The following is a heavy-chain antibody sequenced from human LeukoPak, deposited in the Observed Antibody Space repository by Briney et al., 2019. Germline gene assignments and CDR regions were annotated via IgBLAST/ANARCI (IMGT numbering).Heavy chain of an antibody. V-gene: IGHV1-2*02. CDR2: INPNSGGT. Sequence: ASVKVSCKASGYTFTGYYMHWVRQAHAQGLERMGWINPNSGGTNYEHKFQGRVPITRDTSISTAYMDLNRLRSNDAAVYYCAREGIAAAELGHWFDPWGQGTLVTVSS. CDR1: GYTFTGYY. J-gene: IGHJ5*02. CDR3: AREGIAAAELGHWFDP. D-gene: IGHD6-13*01.